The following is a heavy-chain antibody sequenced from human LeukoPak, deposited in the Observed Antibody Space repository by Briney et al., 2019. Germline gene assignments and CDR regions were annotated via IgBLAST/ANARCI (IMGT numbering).Heavy chain of an antibody. D-gene: IGHD4-17*01. Sequence: GGSLRLSCAASGFTFSSYWMSWVRQAPGKGLEWVSAIGGSGVSTFYADSVKGRFTISRDNSKNTLYLQMNSLRAEDTGVYYCAKYLDGDWSKPNEYWGQGTLVTVSS. J-gene: IGHJ4*02. V-gene: IGHV3-23*01. CDR1: GFTFSSYW. CDR3: AKYLDGDWSKPNEY. CDR2: IGGSGVST.